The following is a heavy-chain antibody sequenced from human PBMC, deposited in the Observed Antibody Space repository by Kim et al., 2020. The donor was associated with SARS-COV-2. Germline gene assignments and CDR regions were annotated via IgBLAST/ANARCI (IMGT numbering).Heavy chain of an antibody. V-gene: IGHV1-2*04. J-gene: IGHJ6*02. CDR1: GYTFTGYY. D-gene: IGHD3-10*01. CDR2: INPNSGGT. CDR3: ARDQKSITMVRGVPEYYGMDV. Sequence: ASVKVSCKASGYTFTGYYMHWVRQAPGQGLEWMGWINPNSGGTNYAQKFQGWVTMTRDTSISTAYMELSRLRSDDTAVYYCARDQKSITMVRGVPEYYGMDVWGQGTTVTVSS.